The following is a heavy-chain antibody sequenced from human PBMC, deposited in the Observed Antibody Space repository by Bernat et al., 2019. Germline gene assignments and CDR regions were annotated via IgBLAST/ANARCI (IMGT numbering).Heavy chain of an antibody. V-gene: IGHV3-11*05. D-gene: IGHD1-26*01. CDR3: AVHKSGSYTGFDY. CDR2: ISSSSTHT. CDR1: GFTFSDYF. Sequence: QVQLVESGGGLVKPGGSLRLSCAASGFTFSDYFMSWIRQAPGKGLEGVSWISSSSTHTNYADSVKGRFTISRDNAKNSLYLQMNSLRAEDTAVYYCAVHKSGSYTGFDYWGQGTLVTVSS. J-gene: IGHJ4*02.